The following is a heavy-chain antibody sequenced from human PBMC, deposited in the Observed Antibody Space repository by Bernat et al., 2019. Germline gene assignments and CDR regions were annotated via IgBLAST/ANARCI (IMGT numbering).Heavy chain of an antibody. CDR2: IKSKTDGGTT. CDR1: GFTFSNAW. Sequence: EVQLVESGGGLVKPGGSLRLSCAASGFTFSNAWMSWVRQAPGKGLEWVGRIKSKTDGGTTDYAAPVKGRFTISRDDSKNTLYLQMNSLKTEDTAVYYCTTDRSGYCSSTSCYSYYYYGMDVWGQGTTVTVSS. CDR3: TTDRSGYCSSTSCYSYYYYGMDV. J-gene: IGHJ6*02. V-gene: IGHV3-15*01. D-gene: IGHD2-2*02.